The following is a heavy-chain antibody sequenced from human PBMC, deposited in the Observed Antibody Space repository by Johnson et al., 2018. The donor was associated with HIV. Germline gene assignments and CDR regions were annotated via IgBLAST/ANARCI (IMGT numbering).Heavy chain of an antibody. Sequence: QLVESGGGLVKPGGSLRLSCAASGFTFSNAWMSWVRQAPGKGLEWVGRIKSNTDGGTSDYAAPVKGRFTISRDDSKNTLYLQMNSLNTEDTAVYYCARALPYSGGGRCYAFDIWGQGTMVTVSS. D-gene: IGHD2-15*01. V-gene: IGHV3-15*01. CDR3: ARALPYSGGGRCYAFDI. CDR2: IKSNTDGGTS. CDR1: GFTFSNAW. J-gene: IGHJ3*02.